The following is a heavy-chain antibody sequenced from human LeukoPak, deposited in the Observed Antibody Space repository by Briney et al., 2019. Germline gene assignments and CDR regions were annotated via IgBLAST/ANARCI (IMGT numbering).Heavy chain of an antibody. CDR1: GFTFSSYS. CDR3: ARGGLAIFGVAPLDRFDP. V-gene: IGHV3-30*03. J-gene: IGHJ5*02. Sequence: GGSLRLSCAASGFTFSSYSMNWVRQAPGKGLEWVAVISYDGSNKYYADSVKGRFTISRDNSKNTLYLQMNSLRAEDTAVYYCARGGLAIFGVAPLDRFDPWGQGTLVTVSS. CDR2: ISYDGSNK. D-gene: IGHD3-3*01.